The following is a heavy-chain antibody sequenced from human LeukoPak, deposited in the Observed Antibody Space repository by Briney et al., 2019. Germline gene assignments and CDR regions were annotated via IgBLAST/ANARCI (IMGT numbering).Heavy chain of an antibody. V-gene: IGHV4-34*01. CDR2: INENGNT. CDR3: ASRIGRYLYYFGMDV. Sequence: PSETLSLTCAVSGGPFSHYYWTWIRQPPGKGLEWIGEINENGNTNYDRSLKSRVTISVDTSRNHFSLNLTSVTAADTAVYYCASRIGRYLYYFGMDVWGQGTTVTVSS. D-gene: IGHD1-26*01. CDR1: GGPFSHYY. J-gene: IGHJ6*02.